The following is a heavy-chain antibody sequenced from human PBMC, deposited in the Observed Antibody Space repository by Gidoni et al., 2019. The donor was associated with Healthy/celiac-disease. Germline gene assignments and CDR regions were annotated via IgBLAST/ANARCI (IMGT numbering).Heavy chain of an antibody. CDR1: GFTFSSYA. D-gene: IGHD6-6*01. V-gene: IGHV3-23*01. CDR3: AKGVEYSSTYYYYGMDV. CDR2: ISGSGGST. Sequence: EVQLLESGGGLVQPGGSLRLSCAASGFTFSSYAMSWVRQAPGKGLAWVSAISGSGGSTYYADSVKGRFTISRDNSKNTLYLQMNSLRAEDTAVYYCAKGVEYSSTYYYYGMDVWGQGTTVTVSS. J-gene: IGHJ6*02.